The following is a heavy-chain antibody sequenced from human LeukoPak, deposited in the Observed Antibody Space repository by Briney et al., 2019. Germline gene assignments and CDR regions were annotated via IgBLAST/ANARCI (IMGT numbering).Heavy chain of an antibody. CDR2: IYYSGST. CDR1: GGSISSYY. D-gene: IGHD4-23*01. CDR3: VRVPHYGGNSESRHSWYFDL. Sequence: PSETLSLTCTVSGGSISSYYWSWIRQPPGKGLEWIGYIYYSGSTNYNPSLKSRVTISVDTSKNQFSLKLSSVTAADTAVYYCVRVPHYGGNSESRHSWYFDLWGRGTLVTVSS. V-gene: IGHV4-59*01. J-gene: IGHJ2*01.